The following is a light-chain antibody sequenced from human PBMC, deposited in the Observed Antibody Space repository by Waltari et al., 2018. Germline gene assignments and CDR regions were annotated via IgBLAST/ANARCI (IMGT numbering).Light chain of an antibody. CDR2: NAS. CDR3: QQYNKWPPWT. V-gene: IGKV3-15*01. J-gene: IGKJ1*01. CDR1: QSVSSN. Sequence: EIVITQSTATLSVSPGERAALPCRASQSVSSNLAWYQQKPGQTPRLLIFNASTRATGIPARFSGSGSGTDFTLTIRSLQSEDFAVYYCQQYNKWPPWTFGQGTKVEIK.